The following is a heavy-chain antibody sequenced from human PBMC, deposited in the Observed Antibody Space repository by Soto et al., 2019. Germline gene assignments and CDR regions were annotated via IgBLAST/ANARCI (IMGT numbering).Heavy chain of an antibody. Sequence: QVQLVQSGAEVKKPGASVKISCKASGYTFTNYGLSWVRQAPGQGIEWMGWITVYSGTTDHVQKFRGRVSMTTDTATNTAYMELASLRSDDTAVYYSARPHRGDDVKNAFDRWGQGKMVTVSS. CDR2: ITVYSGTT. CDR3: ARPHRGDDVKNAFDR. J-gene: IGHJ3*01. V-gene: IGHV1-18*04. CDR1: GYTFTNYG. D-gene: IGHD2-21*02.